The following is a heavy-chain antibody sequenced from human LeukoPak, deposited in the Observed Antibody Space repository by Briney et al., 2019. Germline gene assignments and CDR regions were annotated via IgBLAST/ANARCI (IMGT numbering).Heavy chain of an antibody. CDR3: AKDSDYYHSSGYYYAYFQH. CDR2: ISSSSSTI. V-gene: IGHV3-48*01. CDR1: GFTFSTYG. D-gene: IGHD3-22*01. Sequence: GGSLRLSCAVSGFTFSTYGMNWVRQAPGKGLEWVSYISSSSSTIYYADSVKGRFTISRDNAKNSLYLQMNSLRGEDTAVYYCAKDSDYYHSSGYYYAYFQHWGQGTLVTVSS. J-gene: IGHJ1*01.